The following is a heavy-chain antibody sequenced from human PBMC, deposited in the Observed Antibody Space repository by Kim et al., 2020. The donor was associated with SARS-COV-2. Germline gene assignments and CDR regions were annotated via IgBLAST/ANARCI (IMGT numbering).Heavy chain of an antibody. V-gene: IGHV3-11*04. Sequence: STGGTAIYVADSVKGRFTISRDNAKNSLYLQMNSLSVDDTAVYYCVRSIDFWGQGILVAVSS. CDR3: VRSIDF. J-gene: IGHJ4*02. CDR2: STGGTAI.